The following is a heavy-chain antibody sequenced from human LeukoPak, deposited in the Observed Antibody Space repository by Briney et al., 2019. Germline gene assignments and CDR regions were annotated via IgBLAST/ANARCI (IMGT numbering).Heavy chain of an antibody. D-gene: IGHD3-22*01. CDR1: GFTFSSYA. J-gene: IGHJ4*02. Sequence: PGGSLRLSCAASGFTFSSYAMHWVRQAPGKGLEWVAVISYDGSNKYYADSVNGRFTISRDNSKNTLYLQMNSLRAEDTAVYYCARVPGYDSSGYFDYWGQGTLVTVSS. V-gene: IGHV3-30-3*01. CDR2: ISYDGSNK. CDR3: ARVPGYDSSGYFDY.